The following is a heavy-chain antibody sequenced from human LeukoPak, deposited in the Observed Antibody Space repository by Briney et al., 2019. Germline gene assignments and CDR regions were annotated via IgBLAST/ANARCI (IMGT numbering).Heavy chain of an antibody. J-gene: IGHJ4*02. V-gene: IGHV3-74*01. D-gene: IGHD4-17*01. CDR2: INSDGSST. CDR1: GFTFSSYW. Sequence: PGGSLRLSCAASGFTFSSYWMHWVRQAPGKGLVWVSRINSDGSSTSYADSVKGRFTISRDNAKNTLYLQMNSLRAEDTAVYYCARGPRDYGDYVRFDYWGQGTLVTVSS. CDR3: ARGPRDYGDYVRFDY.